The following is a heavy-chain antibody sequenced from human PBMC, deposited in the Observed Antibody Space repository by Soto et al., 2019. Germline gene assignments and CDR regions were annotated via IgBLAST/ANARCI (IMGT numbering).Heavy chain of an antibody. D-gene: IGHD3-3*01. CDR3: ARAPPTISAPFDY. J-gene: IGHJ4*02. CDR1: VFTVSSNY. Sequence: WSLRLSCAASVFTVSSNYMSWVRQAPGKGLEWVSVIYSGGSTYYADSVKGRFTISRDNSKNTLYLQMNSLRAEDTAVYYCARAPPTISAPFDYWGQGTLVTVSS. CDR2: IYSGGST. V-gene: IGHV3-53*01.